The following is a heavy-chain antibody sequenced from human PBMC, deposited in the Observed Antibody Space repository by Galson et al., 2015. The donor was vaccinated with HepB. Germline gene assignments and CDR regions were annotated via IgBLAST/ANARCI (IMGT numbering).Heavy chain of an antibody. CDR2: ISGYNGNR. Sequence: QSGAEVKKPGASVKVSCKASGYTFTSYGISWVRQAPGQGLEWMGWISGYNGNRNYAQKFQGRVTMTTDASTTTAYMELRSLRSDDTAVYYCTRDLASVGPIFFDFWGQGTLVTVSS. J-gene: IGHJ4*02. CDR3: TRDLASVGPIFFDF. V-gene: IGHV1-18*01. D-gene: IGHD1-26*01. CDR1: GYTFTSYG.